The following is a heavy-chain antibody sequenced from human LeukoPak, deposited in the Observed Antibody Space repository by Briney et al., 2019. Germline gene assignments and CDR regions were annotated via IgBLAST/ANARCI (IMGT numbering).Heavy chain of an antibody. Sequence: ASVKVSCKVSGYTLTDLSMNWVRQAPGKGLEWMGCFDPEDDKIIYAQRFQGRVTMTADASTNTAYMELRSLRSEDTAVYYCATETGNFYFYSWGQGTLVTVSS. D-gene: IGHD1-7*01. J-gene: IGHJ4*02. CDR1: GYTLTDLS. CDR2: FDPEDDKI. V-gene: IGHV1-24*01. CDR3: ATETGNFYFYS.